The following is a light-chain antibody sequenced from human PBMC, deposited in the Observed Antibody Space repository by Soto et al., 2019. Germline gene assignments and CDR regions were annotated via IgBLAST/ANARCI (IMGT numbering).Light chain of an antibody. J-gene: IGLJ2*01. V-gene: IGLV2-23*01. Sequence: QSVLTQPASVSGSPGQSITISCSGTSSDVATFNVVSWFQQYPGKAPKLIIYEGTKRPSGVSSRFSGSRSGNTASLTISGLQAEDEGDYYCCFYTGPSTFVIFGGGTKLTVL. CDR2: EGT. CDR3: CFYTGPSTFVI. CDR1: SSDVATFNV.